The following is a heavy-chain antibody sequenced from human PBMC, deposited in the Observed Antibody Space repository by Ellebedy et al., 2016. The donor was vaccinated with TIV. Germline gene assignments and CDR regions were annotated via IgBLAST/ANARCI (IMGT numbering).Heavy chain of an antibody. CDR2: ISGGATAT. Sequence: GESLKISXAASGFTFSNYAMTWVRQAPGKGLEWASSISGGATATYYADSVKGRFTISRDNSKNTLSLQMNSLRVEDTAVYYCAKAPRYYDSSGYHYFEYWGQGTLVTVSS. D-gene: IGHD3-22*01. J-gene: IGHJ4*02. V-gene: IGHV3-23*01. CDR3: AKAPRYYDSSGYHYFEY. CDR1: GFTFSNYA.